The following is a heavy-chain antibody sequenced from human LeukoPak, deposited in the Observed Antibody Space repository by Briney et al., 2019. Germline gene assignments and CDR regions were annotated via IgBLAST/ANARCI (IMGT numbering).Heavy chain of an antibody. D-gene: IGHD2-2*01. V-gene: IGHV1-46*01. CDR3: ARLGVDCSSSSCSRRWFDP. CDR1: GYTFTSYY. Sequence: ASVKVSCKASGYTFTSYYMHWVRQAPGQGLEWMGIINPSGGSTSYAQKFQGRVAMTRDTSTSTVYMELSSLRSEDTAVYYCARLGVDCSSSSCSRRWFDPWGQGTLVTVSS. CDR2: INPSGGST. J-gene: IGHJ5*02.